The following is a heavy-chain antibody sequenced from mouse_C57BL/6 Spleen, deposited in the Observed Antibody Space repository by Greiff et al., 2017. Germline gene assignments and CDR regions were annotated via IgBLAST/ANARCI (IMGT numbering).Heavy chain of an antibody. CDR1: GYTFTSYW. Sequence: QVHVKQPGAELVRPGTSVKLSCKASGYTFTSYWMHWVKQRPGQGLEWIGVIDPSDSYTNYNQKFKGKATLTVDTSSSTAYMQLSSLTSEDSAVYYCARSGGLREAWFAYWGQGTLVTVSA. J-gene: IGHJ3*01. CDR3: ARSGGLREAWFAY. V-gene: IGHV1-59*01. CDR2: IDPSDSYT. D-gene: IGHD2-4*01.